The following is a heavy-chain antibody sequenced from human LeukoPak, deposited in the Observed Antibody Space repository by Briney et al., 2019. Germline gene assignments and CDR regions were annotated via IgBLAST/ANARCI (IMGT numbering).Heavy chain of an antibody. CDR2: INHSGST. Sequence: SETLSLTCAVYGGSFSGYYWSWIRQPPGKGLEWIGEINHSGSTNYNPSLKSRVTISVDTSKNQFSLKLSSVPAADTAVYYCARSISGHYYDSSGYKSSGNWGQGTLVTVSS. CDR1: GGSFSGYY. D-gene: IGHD3-22*01. J-gene: IGHJ4*02. V-gene: IGHV4-34*01. CDR3: ARSISGHYYDSSGYKSSGN.